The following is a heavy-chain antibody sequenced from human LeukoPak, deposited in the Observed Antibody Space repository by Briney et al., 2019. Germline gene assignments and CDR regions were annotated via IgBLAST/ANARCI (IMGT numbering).Heavy chain of an antibody. J-gene: IGHJ6*03. CDR1: GFTFDDYG. Sequence: GGSLRLSCAASGFTFDDYGMSWVRQAPGKGLEWVSGINWNGGSTGYADSVKGRFTISRDNAKNSLYLQMNSLRAEDTAVYYCARDYYGSGSNYYYYYMDVWGKGTTVTISS. CDR3: ARDYYGSGSNYYYYYMDV. D-gene: IGHD3-10*01. CDR2: INWNGGST. V-gene: IGHV3-20*04.